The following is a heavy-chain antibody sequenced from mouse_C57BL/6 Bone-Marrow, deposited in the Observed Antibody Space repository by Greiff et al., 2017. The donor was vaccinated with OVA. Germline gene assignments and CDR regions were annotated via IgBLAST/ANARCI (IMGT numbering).Heavy chain of an antibody. CDR1: GFTFSDAW. V-gene: IGHV6-6*01. D-gene: IGHD1-1*01. CDR3: TRPFITTVVANWYFDV. CDR2: IRNKANNHAT. J-gene: IGHJ1*03. Sequence: EVQLVESGGGLVQPGGSMKLSCAASGFTFSDAWMDWVRQSPEKGLEWVAEIRNKANNHATYYAESVKGRFTISRDDSKSSVYLQMNSLRAEDTGIYYCTRPFITTVVANWYFDVWGTGTTVTVSS.